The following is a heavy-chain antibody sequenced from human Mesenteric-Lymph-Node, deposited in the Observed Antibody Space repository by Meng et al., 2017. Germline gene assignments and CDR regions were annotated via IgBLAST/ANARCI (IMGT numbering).Heavy chain of an antibody. CDR1: GGSFSGYY. CDR2: INHSGST. Sequence: QVQLQEWGAGLLKPSETLSLTCAVYGGSFSGYYWSWSRQPPGKGLEWIGEINHSGSTNYNPSLKSRVTISVDTSKNQFSLKLSSVTAADTAVYYCARHGGYYQDLWGQGTLVTVSS. J-gene: IGHJ5*02. V-gene: IGHV4-34*01. D-gene: IGHD4-23*01. CDR3: ARHGGYYQDL.